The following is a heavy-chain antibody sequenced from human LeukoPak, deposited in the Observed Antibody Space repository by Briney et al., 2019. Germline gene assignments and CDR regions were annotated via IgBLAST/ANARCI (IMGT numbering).Heavy chain of an antibody. CDR1: GFTFGTYV. J-gene: IGHJ4*02. CDR3: AKRFGYYFEY. V-gene: IGHV3-23*01. D-gene: IGHD3-10*01. CDR2: ITDSGGST. Sequence: GGSLRLSCAASGFTFGTYVMSWVRQAPGKGLECVSFITDSGGSTYYADSVKGRFTISRDNSKNTLYLLINSLRAEDTAVYYCAKRFGYYFEYWGQGTLVTVSS.